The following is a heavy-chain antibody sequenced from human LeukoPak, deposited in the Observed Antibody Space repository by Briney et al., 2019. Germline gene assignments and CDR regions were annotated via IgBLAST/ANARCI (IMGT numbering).Heavy chain of an antibody. V-gene: IGHV4-34*01. J-gene: IGHJ3*02. CDR2: INHSGST. Sequence: PSDTLSLTCAVYGVSFSGYYWSWIRQPPGKWLEWIGEINHSGSTNYNPSLKSRVTILVDTSKNQFSLKLSSVTAADTAVYYCARSPRRATAYDILTRTGAFDIWGQGTMVTVSS. CDR1: GVSFSGYY. CDR3: ARSPRRATAYDILTRTGAFDI. D-gene: IGHD3-9*01.